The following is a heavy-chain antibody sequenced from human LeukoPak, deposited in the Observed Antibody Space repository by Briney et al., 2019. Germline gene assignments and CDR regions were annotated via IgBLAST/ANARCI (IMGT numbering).Heavy chain of an antibody. CDR1: GGSISSGDYY. V-gene: IGHV4-30-4*08. D-gene: IGHD2-2*01. CDR3: ARVARYCSSTSCYPFWFDP. Sequence: SQTLSLTCTVSGGSISSGDYYWSWIRQPPGKGLDWIGYVYYSGSTYYNPSLKSRVTISVDTSKNQFSLKLSSVTAADTAVYYCARVARYCSSTSCYPFWFDPWGQGTLVAVSS. J-gene: IGHJ5*02. CDR2: VYYSGST.